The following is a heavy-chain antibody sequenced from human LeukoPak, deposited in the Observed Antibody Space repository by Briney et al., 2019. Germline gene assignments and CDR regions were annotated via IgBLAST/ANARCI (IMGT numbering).Heavy chain of an antibody. CDR2: INSDGRT. J-gene: IGHJ4*02. CDR3: ARGDFDY. Sequence: GESLRLSCAASGLTVSSNYMNWVRQAPGKGLEWVSIINSDGRTYYADSVKGRFTIPRDNSKNTLYLQMNSLGADDTAVYYCARGDFDYWGQGTLVTVSS. V-gene: IGHV3-53*01. CDR1: GLTVSSNY.